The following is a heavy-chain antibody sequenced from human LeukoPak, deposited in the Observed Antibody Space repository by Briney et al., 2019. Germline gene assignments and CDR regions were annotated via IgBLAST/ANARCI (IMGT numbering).Heavy chain of an antibody. CDR3: ARRDYYDLYYFGY. CDR1: GGSISSYY. Sequence: SETLSLTCTVSGGSISSYYWNWIRQPPGKGLEWIGHIYYSGSTNYNPSLKSRVTISVDTSKNQFSLKLSSVTAADTAVYYCARRDYYDLYYFGYWGQGTLVTVSS. V-gene: IGHV4-59*01. CDR2: IYYSGST. J-gene: IGHJ4*02. D-gene: IGHD3-22*01.